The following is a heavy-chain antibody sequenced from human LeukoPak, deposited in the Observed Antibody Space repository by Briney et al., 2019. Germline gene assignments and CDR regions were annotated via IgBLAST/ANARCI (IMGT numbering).Heavy chain of an antibody. J-gene: IGHJ4*02. V-gene: IGHV3-21*01. D-gene: IGHD1-26*01. CDR3: ARADLSGSYFHPHFLDY. CDR1: GFTFNNYN. Sequence: GGSLRLSCAASGFTFNNYNMNWVRQAPGKGLEWVSSISDSSSYIYYADSVRGRFTISRDNAKNSLYLQMNSLRAEDTAMYYCARADLSGSYFHPHFLDYWGQGTLVTVFS. CDR2: ISDSSSYI.